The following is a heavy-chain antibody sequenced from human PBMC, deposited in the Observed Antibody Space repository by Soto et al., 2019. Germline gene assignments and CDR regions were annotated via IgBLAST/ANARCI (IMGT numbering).Heavy chain of an antibody. J-gene: IGHJ5*02. V-gene: IGHV3-30*03. CDR2: ISYDGSNK. Sequence: QVQLVESGGGVVQPGRSLRLSCAASGFTFSSYGMHWVRQAPGKGLEWVAVISYDGSNKYYADSVKGRFTISRDNSKKTLYLQMNSLRAEDTAVYYCVGSKTWFDPWGQGTLVTVSS. CDR3: VGSKTWFDP. CDR1: GFTFSSYG.